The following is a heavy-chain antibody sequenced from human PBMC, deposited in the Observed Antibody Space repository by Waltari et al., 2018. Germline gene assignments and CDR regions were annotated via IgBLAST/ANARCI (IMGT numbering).Heavy chain of an antibody. CDR1: GGSISSYY. CDR3: ARDKELGTGIAVAGPFNWFDP. J-gene: IGHJ5*02. CDR2: IYTSGST. V-gene: IGHV4-4*07. Sequence: QVQLQESGPGLVKPSETLSLTCTVSGGSISSYYWSWIRPPAGKGLEWIGRIYTSGSTNYNPSLKSRVTMSVDTSKNQFSLKLSSVTAADTAVYYCARDKELGTGIAVAGPFNWFDPWGQGTLVTVSS. D-gene: IGHD6-19*01.